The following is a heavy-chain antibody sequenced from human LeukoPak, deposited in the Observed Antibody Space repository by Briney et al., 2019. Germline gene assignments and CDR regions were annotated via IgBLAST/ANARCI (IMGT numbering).Heavy chain of an antibody. Sequence: SETLSLTCAVSGYSISSGYYWGWIRQPPGKGLEWIGSIYHSGSTYYNPSLKSRVTISVDTSKSQFSLKLSSVTAAGTAVYYCARAGVLWFGELAYYYYYGMDVWGKGTTVTVSS. CDR3: ARAGVLWFGELAYYYYYGMDV. D-gene: IGHD3-10*01. CDR2: IYHSGST. J-gene: IGHJ6*04. V-gene: IGHV4-38-2*01. CDR1: GYSISSGYY.